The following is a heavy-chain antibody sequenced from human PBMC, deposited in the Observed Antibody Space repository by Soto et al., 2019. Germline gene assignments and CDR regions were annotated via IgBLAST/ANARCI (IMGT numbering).Heavy chain of an antibody. V-gene: IGHV1-69*13. CDR3: ARGLASYGSRAQFDY. CDR2: IIPIFGTA. D-gene: IGHD5-18*01. J-gene: IGHJ4*02. CDR1: GATFSSYS. Sequence: ASVKVSCKPSGATFSSYSMSWVRQAPGQGLECMGWIIPIFGTANYAQKFQGRVTITADESTSTAYMELSSLRSEDTAVYYCARGLASYGSRAQFDYWGQGTLVTVSS.